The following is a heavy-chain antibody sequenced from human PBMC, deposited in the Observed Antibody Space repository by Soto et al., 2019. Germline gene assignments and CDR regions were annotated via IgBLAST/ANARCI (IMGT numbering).Heavy chain of an antibody. CDR3: ARGRPPITMIVVVIPSGFDY. CDR1: GYTFTGYY. CDR2: INPNSGGT. J-gene: IGHJ4*02. V-gene: IGHV1-2*02. Sequence: QVQLEQSGAEVKKPGASVKVSCKASGYTFTGYYMHWVRQAPGQGLEWMGWINPNSGGTNYAQKFQGRVTMTRDTSISTAYMELSRLRSDDTAVYYCARGRPPITMIVVVIPSGFDYWGQGTLVTVSS. D-gene: IGHD3-22*01.